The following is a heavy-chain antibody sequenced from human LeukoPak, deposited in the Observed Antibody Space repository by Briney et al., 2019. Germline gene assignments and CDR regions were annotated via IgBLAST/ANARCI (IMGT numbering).Heavy chain of an antibody. CDR1: GGSISSYY. V-gene: IGHV4-4*07. J-gene: IGHJ4*02. Sequence: SETLSLTCTVSGGSISSYYWSWIRQPAGKGLEWIGRIYTSGSTNYNPSLKSRVTMSVDTSKNQFSLKLSSVTAADTAVYYCVSVAAPKKYSSGWYGYNFDYWGQGTLVTVSS. D-gene: IGHD6-19*01. CDR3: VSVAAPKKYSSGWYGYNFDY. CDR2: IYTSGST.